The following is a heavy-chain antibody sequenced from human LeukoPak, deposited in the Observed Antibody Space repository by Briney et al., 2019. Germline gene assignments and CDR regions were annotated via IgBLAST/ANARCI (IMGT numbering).Heavy chain of an antibody. D-gene: IGHD3-10*02. CDR2: ISGGSSFT. CDR1: GFSFSSFS. CDR3: AELGITMIGGV. V-gene: IGHV3-21*01. Sequence: GGSLRLSCAASGFSFSSFSMNWVRQAPGKGLEWVSYISGGSSFTYYVDSVKGRFTISRDNAKNSLYLQMNSLRAEGTAVYYCAELGITMIGGVWGKGTTVTISS. J-gene: IGHJ6*04.